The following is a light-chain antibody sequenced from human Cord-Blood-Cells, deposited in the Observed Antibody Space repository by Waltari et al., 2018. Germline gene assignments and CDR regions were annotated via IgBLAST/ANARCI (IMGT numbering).Light chain of an antibody. CDR2: EGS. CDR1: SSDGGSYNL. J-gene: IGLJ3*02. Sequence: QSALTQPASVSGSPGHSITISCTGTSSDGGSYNLVSWYQQHPGKAPKLMIYEGSKRPSGVSNRFSGSKSGNTASLTISGLQAEDEADYYCCSYAGSSWVFGGGTKLTVL. V-gene: IGLV2-23*01. CDR3: CSYAGSSWV.